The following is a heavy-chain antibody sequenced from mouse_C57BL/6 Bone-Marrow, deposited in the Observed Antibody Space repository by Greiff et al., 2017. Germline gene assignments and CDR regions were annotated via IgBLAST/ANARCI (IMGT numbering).Heavy chain of an antibody. J-gene: IGHJ2*01. D-gene: IGHD2-4*01. V-gene: IGHV14-4*01. CDR3: TTGIYYDYDEGDY. CDR2: IDPENGDT. CDR1: GFNIKDDY. Sequence: VQLQQSGAELVRPGASVKLSCTASGFNIKDDYMHWVKQRPEQRLEWIGWIDPENGDTEYASKFQGKATITADTSSNTAYLQLSSLTSEDTAVYYCTTGIYYDYDEGDYWGQGTTLTVSS.